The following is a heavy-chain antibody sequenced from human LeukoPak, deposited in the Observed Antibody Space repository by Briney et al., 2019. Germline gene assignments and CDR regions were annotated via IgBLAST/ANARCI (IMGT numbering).Heavy chain of an antibody. J-gene: IGHJ3*02. V-gene: IGHV4-61*02. CDR2: IYTSGST. Sequence: SETLSLTCTVSGGSISSGSYYWSWIRQPAGKGLEWIGRIYTSGSTNYNPSLKSRVTISVDTSKNQFSLKLSSVTAADTAVYYCARDSGSLYAFDIWGQGTMVTVSS. D-gene: IGHD3-10*01. CDR1: GGSISSGSYY. CDR3: ARDSGSLYAFDI.